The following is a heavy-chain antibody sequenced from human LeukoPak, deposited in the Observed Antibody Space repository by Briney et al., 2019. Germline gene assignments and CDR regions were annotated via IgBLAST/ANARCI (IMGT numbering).Heavy chain of an antibody. CDR2: INSDGSTT. CDR1: GFTFSSYW. V-gene: IGHV3-74*01. Sequence: GSLRLSCAASGFTFSSYWMHWVRQAPGKGLLWVSRINSDGSTTNYADSVKGRFTISRENAKNTLYMQMNSLRAEDTAVYYCARDHPRTGYCYSASCYASWFDPWGQGTLVTVSS. J-gene: IGHJ5*02. CDR3: ARDHPRTGYCYSASCYASWFDP. D-gene: IGHD2-2*01.